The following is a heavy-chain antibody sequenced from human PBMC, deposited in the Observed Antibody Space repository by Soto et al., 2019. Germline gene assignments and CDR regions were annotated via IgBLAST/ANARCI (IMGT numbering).Heavy chain of an antibody. D-gene: IGHD3-10*01. V-gene: IGHV3-23*01. CDR2: ISGSGGST. CDR1: GFTFSSYA. Sequence: EVQLLESGGGLVQPGGSLRLSCAASGFTFSSYAMSWVRQAPGKGLEWVSAISGSGGSTYYADSVKGRFTISRDNSKNTLYLQMNSLRAEDTAVYYCAKVYGSGRIFYYYYMDVWGKGTTVTVSS. J-gene: IGHJ6*03. CDR3: AKVYGSGRIFYYYYMDV.